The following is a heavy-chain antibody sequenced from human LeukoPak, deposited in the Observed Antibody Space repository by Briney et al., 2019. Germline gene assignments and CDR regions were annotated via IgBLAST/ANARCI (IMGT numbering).Heavy chain of an antibody. V-gene: IGHV1-18*01. CDR2: ISGHNGHT. CDR1: GYTFSGFG. D-gene: IGHD5-24*01. J-gene: IGHJ4*02. Sequence: ASVKVSCKASGYTFSGFGITWVRQAPGQGPEWMGWISGHNGHTSYAQKFQGRVTLTTDTSTSTAYMDLRSLTSDDTAVYFCARGDGDYWGQGTLVTVSS. CDR3: ARGDGDY.